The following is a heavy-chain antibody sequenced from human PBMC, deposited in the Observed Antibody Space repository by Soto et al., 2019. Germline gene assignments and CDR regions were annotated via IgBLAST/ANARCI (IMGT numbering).Heavy chain of an antibody. CDR2: ISGSGGST. CDR1: GFTFSSYA. J-gene: IGHJ4*02. D-gene: IGHD6-25*01. Sequence: PGGSLTLSCAASGFTFSSYAMSWVRQAPGKGLEWVSAISGSGGSTYYADSVKGRFTISRDNSKNTLYLQMNSLRAEDTAVYYCAKDQYFSSGCYDYWGQGTLVTVSS. V-gene: IGHV3-23*01. CDR3: AKDQYFSSGCYDY.